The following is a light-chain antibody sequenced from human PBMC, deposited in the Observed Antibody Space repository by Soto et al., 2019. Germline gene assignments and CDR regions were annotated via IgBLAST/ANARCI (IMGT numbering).Light chain of an antibody. Sequence: EIVMTQSPATLSVSPGERATLSCRASQSVTSNLAWYQQKPGQAPRLLMYGVSTRATGIPARFGGSGSATEFTLTISRLEPEDFAVYYCQQYGSSPPTFGQGTKVDIK. CDR1: QSVTSN. CDR3: QQYGSSPPT. CDR2: GVS. V-gene: IGKV3-15*01. J-gene: IGKJ1*01.